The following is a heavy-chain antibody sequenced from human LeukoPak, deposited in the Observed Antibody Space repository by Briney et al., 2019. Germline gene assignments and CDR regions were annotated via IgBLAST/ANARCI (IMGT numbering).Heavy chain of an antibody. D-gene: IGHD3-16*01. Sequence: GGSLRLSCAASGFTFSNYDMSWVRQAPGKGLEWVSAISGSGHSTYYADSVKGRFTISRDNSKNTLYLQMNSLRAEDTALYYCATGEYYFGFWGQGTLVTVSS. J-gene: IGHJ4*02. CDR3: ATGEYYFGF. V-gene: IGHV3-23*01. CDR1: GFTFSNYD. CDR2: ISGSGHST.